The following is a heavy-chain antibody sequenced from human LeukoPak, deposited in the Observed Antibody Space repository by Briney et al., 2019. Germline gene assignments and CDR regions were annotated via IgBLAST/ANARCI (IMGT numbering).Heavy chain of an antibody. J-gene: IGHJ3*02. Sequence: SETLSLTCTVSGGSVSSGSYYWSWIRQPPGTGLEWIGYIYYSGSTYYNPSLKSRVTISVDTSKNQFSLKLSSVTAADTAVYYCARGARDAFDIWGQGTMVTVSS. CDR1: GGSVSSGSYY. CDR2: IYYSGST. V-gene: IGHV4-61*01. CDR3: ARGARDAFDI.